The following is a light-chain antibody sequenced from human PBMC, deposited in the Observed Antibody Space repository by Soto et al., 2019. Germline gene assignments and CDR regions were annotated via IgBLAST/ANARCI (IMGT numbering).Light chain of an antibody. J-gene: IGKJ1*01. Sequence: DIQMTQSPSPLSASVGDRVTITCRASQNISTYLNWYQQKPGKAPKLLIYGASSLQSGVPSRFSGSGSGTDFTLTISSLQPEDFGTYYCQQSFSTPRTFGQGTKVEIK. V-gene: IGKV1-39*01. CDR2: GAS. CDR1: QNISTY. CDR3: QQSFSTPRT.